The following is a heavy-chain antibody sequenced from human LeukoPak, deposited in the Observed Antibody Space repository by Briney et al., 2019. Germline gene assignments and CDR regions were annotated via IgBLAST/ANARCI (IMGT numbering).Heavy chain of an antibody. D-gene: IGHD2-2*01. CDR1: GYNFSIYA. CDR3: ARESTVTTSSYFYMGV. CDR2: ISYHGSKR. V-gene: IGHV3-30*09. J-gene: IGHJ6*03. Sequence: GGSLRLSCAASGYNFSIYAMHWVRQAPGKGLEWVATISYHGSKRYFVDSVKGRFAISRDNSRDTLFLQMNNLRGEDTAIYYCARESTVTTSSYFYMGVSGKGTTVTVSS.